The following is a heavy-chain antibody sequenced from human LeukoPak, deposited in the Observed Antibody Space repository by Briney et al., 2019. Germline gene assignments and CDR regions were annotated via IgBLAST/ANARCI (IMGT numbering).Heavy chain of an antibody. CDR1: GFTFSSYV. CDR3: AKGSYYDSSGSFYFDY. CDR2: ISGSGGST. D-gene: IGHD3-22*01. V-gene: IGHV3-23*01. Sequence: PGGSLRLSCAASGFTFSSYVLSWVRQAPGKGLDWVSGISGSGGSTYYADSVKGRFTISRDNSKNTLYVQVNSLGTEDTAAYYCAKGSYYDSSGSFYFDYWGQGTLVTVSS. J-gene: IGHJ4*02.